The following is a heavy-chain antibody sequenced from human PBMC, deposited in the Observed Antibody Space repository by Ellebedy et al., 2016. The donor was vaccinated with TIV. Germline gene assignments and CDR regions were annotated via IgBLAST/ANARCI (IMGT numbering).Heavy chain of an antibody. Sequence: SQTLSLTCAISGDSVSSNSAAWNWIRQSPSRGLEWLGRTYYRSKWFNDSAVSVTGRITIKPDTSKNQVYLQLDSVTPEDTAIYFCASGTHANGWPSWGEGILVTVSS. CDR1: GDSVSSNSAA. CDR2: TYYRSKWFN. V-gene: IGHV6-1*01. J-gene: IGHJ5*02. D-gene: IGHD6-19*01. CDR3: ASGTHANGWPS.